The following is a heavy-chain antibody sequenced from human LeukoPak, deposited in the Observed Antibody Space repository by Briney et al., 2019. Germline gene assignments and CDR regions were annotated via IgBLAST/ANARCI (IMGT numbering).Heavy chain of an antibody. J-gene: IGHJ4*02. Sequence: ASVTVSCKPSGYTFTQSGVCWVRQAPGQGVEWMGWISAYKGVTNYAQKFQGRVTMTTERPRRTAYLQLQSLRPDDTAVYFCAKAPRLWWNYLMDEWGQGTLVIVSS. V-gene: IGHV1-18*01. CDR3: AKAPRLWWNYLMDE. CDR2: ISAYKGVT. CDR1: GYTFTQSG. D-gene: IGHD4/OR15-4a*01.